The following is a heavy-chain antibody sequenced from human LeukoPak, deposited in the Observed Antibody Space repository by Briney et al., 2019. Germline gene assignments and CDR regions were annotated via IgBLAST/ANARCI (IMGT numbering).Heavy chain of an antibody. J-gene: IGHJ3*02. D-gene: IGHD3-3*01. Sequence: SETLSLTCTVSGGSISSSSYYWGWIRQPPGKGLEWIGSIYYSGSTYYTPSLKSRVTISVDTSKNQFSLKLSSVTAADTAVYYCARQGYYDFWSGPDAFDIWGQGTMVTVSS. V-gene: IGHV4-39*01. CDR3: ARQGYYDFWSGPDAFDI. CDR2: IYYSGST. CDR1: GGSISSSSYY.